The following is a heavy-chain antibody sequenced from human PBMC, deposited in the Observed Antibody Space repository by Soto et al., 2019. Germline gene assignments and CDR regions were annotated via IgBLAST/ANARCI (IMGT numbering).Heavy chain of an antibody. CDR1: GGSISSSSYY. CDR3: ARQDFSSFDP. CDR2: IYYSGST. J-gene: IGHJ5*02. Sequence: QLQLQESGPGLVKPSETLSLTCTVSGGSISSSSYYWGWIRQPPGKGLQWIGSIYYSGSTYYNPSLKSRVTISVDTSKNQFSLKLSSVTAADTAVYYCARQDFSSFDPWGQGTLVTVSS. V-gene: IGHV4-39*01.